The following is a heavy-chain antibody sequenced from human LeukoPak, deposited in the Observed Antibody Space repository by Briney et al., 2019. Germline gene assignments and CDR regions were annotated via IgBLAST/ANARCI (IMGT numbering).Heavy chain of an antibody. V-gene: IGHV3-23*01. Sequence: GGSLRLSCAASGSTFSSYAMSWVRQAPGKGLEWVSAISGSGGSTYYADSVKGRFTISRDNSKNTLYLQMNSLRAEDTAVYYCANLTTTVTISRVGGQGTLVTVSS. D-gene: IGHD4-17*01. CDR3: ANLTTTVTISRV. J-gene: IGHJ4*02. CDR1: GSTFSSYA. CDR2: ISGSGGST.